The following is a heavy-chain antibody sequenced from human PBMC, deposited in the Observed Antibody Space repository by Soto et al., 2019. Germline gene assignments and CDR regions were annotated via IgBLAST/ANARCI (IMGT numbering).Heavy chain of an antibody. V-gene: IGHV4-30-4*01. D-gene: IGHD3-10*01. CDR1: GGSISSGDYC. CDR2: IYYSGST. J-gene: IGHJ4*02. CDR3: ARERVILWFGDKYNTAFDY. Sequence: QVQLQESGPGLVKPSQTLSLTCTVSGGSISSGDYCWSWIRQPPGKGLEWIGYIYYSGSTYYNPSLKSRVTISVDTSKNQFSLKLSSVTAADTAVYYCARERVILWFGDKYNTAFDYWGQGTLVTVSS.